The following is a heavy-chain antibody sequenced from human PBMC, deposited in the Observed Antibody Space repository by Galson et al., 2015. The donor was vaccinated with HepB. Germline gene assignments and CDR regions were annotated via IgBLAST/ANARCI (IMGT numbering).Heavy chain of an antibody. CDR3: ASWANYYDSSGYYYFDY. Sequence: SLRLSCAASGFTFSDYYMSWIRQAPGKGLEWVSYISSSGSTIYHADSVKGRFTISRDNAKNSLYLQMNSLRAEDTAVYYCASWANYYDSSGYYYFDYWGQGTLVTVSS. D-gene: IGHD3-22*01. CDR1: GFTFSDYY. V-gene: IGHV3-11*01. CDR2: ISSSGSTI. J-gene: IGHJ4*02.